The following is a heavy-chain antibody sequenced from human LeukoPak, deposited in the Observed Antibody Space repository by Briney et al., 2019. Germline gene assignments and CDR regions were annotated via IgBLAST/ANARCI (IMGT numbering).Heavy chain of an antibody. CDR1: GFTFSSYS. D-gene: IGHD3-10*01. J-gene: IGHJ4*02. CDR3: ARDLVFG. V-gene: IGHV3-21*01. Sequence: GGSLRLSCAASGFTFSSYSLNWVRQAPGKGLEWVSSITTSSSYIYYADSVQGRFTISRDNAKNSLYLQMNSLRAEDTAVYYCARDLVFGGGQGTLVTVSS. CDR2: ITTSSSYI.